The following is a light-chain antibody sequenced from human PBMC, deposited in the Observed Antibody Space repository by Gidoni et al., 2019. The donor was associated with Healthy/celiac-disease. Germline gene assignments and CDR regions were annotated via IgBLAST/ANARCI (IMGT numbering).Light chain of an antibody. V-gene: IGKV3-11*01. CDR1: QSVSSY. J-gene: IGKJ4*01. Sequence: EIVLTQSPATLSLSPGERATLSCRASQSVSSYLAWYQKKPGQAPRLLIYDASNRATGIQARFSGSGSGTDFTLTISSLEPEDFAVYYCQQRSNWPSFGGXTKVEIK. CDR2: DAS. CDR3: QQRSNWPS.